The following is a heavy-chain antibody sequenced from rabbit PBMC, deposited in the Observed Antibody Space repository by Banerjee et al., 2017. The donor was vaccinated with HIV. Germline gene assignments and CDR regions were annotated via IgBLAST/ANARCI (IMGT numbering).Heavy chain of an antibody. Sequence: QEQLEESGGDLVKPEGSLTLTCTASGFSFSNKYVMCWVRQAPGKGLEWIGIIYAGGGSADYATWVNGRFTISSDNAQNTMDLQMNSLTAADTATYFCARDLAGVIGWNFGLWGPGTLVTVS. V-gene: IGHV1S45*01. CDR1: GFSFSNKYV. CDR3: ARDLAGVIGWNFGL. J-gene: IGHJ6*01. CDR2: IYAGGGSA. D-gene: IGHD4-1*01.